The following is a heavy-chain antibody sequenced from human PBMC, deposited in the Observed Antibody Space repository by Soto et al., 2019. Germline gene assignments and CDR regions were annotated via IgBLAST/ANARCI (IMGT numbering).Heavy chain of an antibody. V-gene: IGHV3-23*01. J-gene: IGHJ4*02. CDR2: ISGSGGST. CDR3: AREKRQDYDFWSGYYFDY. Sequence: GGSLRLSCAASGFTFSSYAMSWVRQAPGKGLEWVSAISGSGGSTYYADSVKGRFTISRDNSKNTLYLQMNSLRAEDTAVYYCAREKRQDYDFWSGYYFDYWGQGTLVTVSS. D-gene: IGHD3-3*01. CDR1: GFTFSSYA.